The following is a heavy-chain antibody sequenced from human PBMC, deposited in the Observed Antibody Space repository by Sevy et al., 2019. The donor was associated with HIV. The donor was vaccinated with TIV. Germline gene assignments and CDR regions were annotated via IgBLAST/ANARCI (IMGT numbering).Heavy chain of an antibody. CDR2: FDLEDGET. CDR1: GYTLTELS. V-gene: IGHV1-24*01. CDR3: ATGKGYCSSTSCQPDFDY. J-gene: IGHJ4*02. D-gene: IGHD2-2*01. Sequence: ASVKVSCKVSGYTLTELSMHWVRQAPGKGLDGMGGFDLEDGETIYAQKFQGRVTMTEDTSTDTAYMELSSLRSEDTAVYYCATGKGYCSSTSCQPDFDYWGQGTLVTVSS.